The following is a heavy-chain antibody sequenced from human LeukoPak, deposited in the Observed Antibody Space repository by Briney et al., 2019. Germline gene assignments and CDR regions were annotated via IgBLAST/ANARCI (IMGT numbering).Heavy chain of an antibody. D-gene: IGHD6-6*01. V-gene: IGHV4-59*01. J-gene: IGHJ4*02. CDR3: ASFEYSSSYYFDY. CDR1: GGSISSYY. Sequence: SETLSLTCTVSGGSISSYYWSWIRQPPGKGLEWIGYIYYSGSTNYNPSLKSRVTISVDTSKNQFSLKLSSVTAADTAAYYCASFEYSSSYYFDYWGQGTLVTVSS. CDR2: IYYSGST.